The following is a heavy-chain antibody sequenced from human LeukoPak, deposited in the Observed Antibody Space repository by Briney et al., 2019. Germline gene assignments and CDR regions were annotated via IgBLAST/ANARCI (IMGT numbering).Heavy chain of an antibody. D-gene: IGHD6-19*01. CDR3: AKYGNSGWVIDN. Sequence: SETLSLTCTVSGGSIGSNYWTWIRQPPGKGLEYIGYIYYTGGTNYNPSLKSRVTVSVDTSKNQFSLKLSSVTAADTAVYFCAKYGNSGWVIDNWGQGTLVTVSS. J-gene: IGHJ4*02. V-gene: IGHV4-59*08. CDR2: IYYTGGT. CDR1: GGSIGSNY.